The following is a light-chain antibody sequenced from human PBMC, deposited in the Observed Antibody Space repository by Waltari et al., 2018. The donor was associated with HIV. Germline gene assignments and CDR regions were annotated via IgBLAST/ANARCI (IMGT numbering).Light chain of an antibody. V-gene: IGKV1-9*01. J-gene: IGKJ4*01. Sequence: ETQLTQSPTFLSASVGDRVTITCRASQGIAGYLAWYQQKPGKPPNLLIYETSTLQNGVPSRFSGSGSGTEFTLTISSLQPEDFTTYYCQQLNTYPPTFGGGTKVEIK. CDR1: QGIAGY. CDR2: ETS. CDR3: QQLNTYPPT.